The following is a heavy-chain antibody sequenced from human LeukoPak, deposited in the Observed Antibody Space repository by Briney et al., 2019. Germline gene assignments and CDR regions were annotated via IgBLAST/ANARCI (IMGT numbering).Heavy chain of an antibody. V-gene: IGHV1-2*02. J-gene: IGHJ4*02. CDR1: GYTFTGYY. Sequence: ASVKVSCKASGYTFTGYYMHWVRQAPGQGLQWMGWINPNGGDTNYAQKFQGRVTMTRDTSISTAYMELSRLRSDDTAVYYCARWSWAVAGGQFDYWGQGTLVTVSS. CDR2: INPNGGDT. D-gene: IGHD6-19*01. CDR3: ARWSWAVAGGQFDY.